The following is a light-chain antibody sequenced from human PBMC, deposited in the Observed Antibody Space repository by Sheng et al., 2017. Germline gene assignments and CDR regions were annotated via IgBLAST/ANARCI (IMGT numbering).Light chain of an antibody. Sequence: EIVMTQSPATLSVSPGERATLSCRASQSVGSNLAWYQQRPDRAPRLLIYGASTRATGIPARFSGSGSGTEFTLTISSLQSEDFAVYYCQQYNNWPPYSFGQGTKLEIK. CDR1: QSVGSN. CDR2: GAS. V-gene: IGKV3-15*01. J-gene: IGKJ2*03. CDR3: QQYNNWPPYS.